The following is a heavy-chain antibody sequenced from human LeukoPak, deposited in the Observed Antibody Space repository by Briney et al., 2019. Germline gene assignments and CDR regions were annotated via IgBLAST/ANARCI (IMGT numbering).Heavy chain of an antibody. D-gene: IGHD1-26*01. V-gene: IGHV4-34*01. J-gene: IGHJ6*03. CDR1: GFTFSIHG. Sequence: TGGSLRLSCAASGFTFSIHGMHWVRQAPGKGLEWIGEINQRGSPTYNPSLRSRLTMSVDTSKIHFSLKLSPVTAADAAVYYCARSPHMGPTTWTPIDNFYYYMDVWDNGTTVTVSS. CDR2: INQRGSP. CDR3: ARSPHMGPTTWTPIDNFYYYMDV.